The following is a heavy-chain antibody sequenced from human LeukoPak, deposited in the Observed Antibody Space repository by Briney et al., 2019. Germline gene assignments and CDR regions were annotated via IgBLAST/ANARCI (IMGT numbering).Heavy chain of an antibody. V-gene: IGHV3-7*02. J-gene: IGHJ3*02. D-gene: IGHD6-19*01. CDR3: ARAQYSSGWYGDAFDI. Sequence: PGGSLRLSCAASGFTFSRYWMSWVRQAPGKGLEWVANIKPDGSEKYCVDSVKGRFTISRDNAKNSLYLQMNSLRAEDTAVYYCARAQYSSGWYGDAFDIWGQGTMVTVSS. CDR1: GFTFSRYW. CDR2: IKPDGSEK.